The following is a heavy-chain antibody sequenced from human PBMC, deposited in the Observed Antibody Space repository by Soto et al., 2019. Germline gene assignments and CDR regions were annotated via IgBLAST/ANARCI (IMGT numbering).Heavy chain of an antibody. D-gene: IGHD2-2*02. Sequence: ASVKVYCTTSGSTFTRYGISWVRQAPGQLLEWMGWISAYNGNTNYAQKLQGRVTMTTDTSTSTAYMELRSLRSDDTAVYYCAAGYCSSTSCYMGGYGRDVWGQGTTVTVSS. J-gene: IGHJ6*02. CDR2: ISAYNGNT. V-gene: IGHV1-18*01. CDR3: AAGYCSSTSCYMGGYGRDV. CDR1: GSTFTRYG.